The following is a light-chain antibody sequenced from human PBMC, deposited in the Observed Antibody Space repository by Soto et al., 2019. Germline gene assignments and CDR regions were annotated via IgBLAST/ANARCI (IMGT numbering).Light chain of an antibody. V-gene: IGKV3-11*01. J-gene: IGKJ4*01. CDR3: QQRSNWPLT. Sequence: EIVLTQPPATLSLSPGERATLSCRASQSVSSYFAWYQQKPGQVPRLLIYDETNMATGIPARFSGSVSGTDFTLTIRRLEPEDFAVYCCQQRSNWPLTFGVGPKVEIK. CDR2: DET. CDR1: QSVSSY.